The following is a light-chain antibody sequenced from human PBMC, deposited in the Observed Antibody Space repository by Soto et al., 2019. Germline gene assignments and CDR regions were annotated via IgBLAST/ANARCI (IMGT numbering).Light chain of an antibody. CDR3: GTWDSSLSAVV. Sequence: QSVLTQPPSVSAAPGQKVTISCSGSSSNIGYNYVSWYQQLPGTAPKLLIYDNSKRPPGIPDQFSGSKSGTSATLGITGLQTGDEADYYCGTWDSSLSAVVFGGGTKLTVL. J-gene: IGLJ3*02. CDR1: SSNIGYNY. V-gene: IGLV1-51*01. CDR2: DNS.